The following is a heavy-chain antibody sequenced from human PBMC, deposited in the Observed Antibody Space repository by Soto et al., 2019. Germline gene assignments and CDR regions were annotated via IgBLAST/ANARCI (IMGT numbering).Heavy chain of an antibody. CDR2: ISYDGSNK. Sequence: QVQLVESGGGVVQPGRSLRLSCAASGFTFSSYAMHWVRQAPGKGLEWVAVISYDGSNKYYADSVKGRFTISRDNSKNSLYLQMNSLRAEDTAVYYCAREGGGIDGDYVPPHFDYWGQGTLVTVSS. J-gene: IGHJ4*02. CDR3: AREGGGIDGDYVPPHFDY. CDR1: GFTFSSYA. D-gene: IGHD4-17*01. V-gene: IGHV3-30-3*01.